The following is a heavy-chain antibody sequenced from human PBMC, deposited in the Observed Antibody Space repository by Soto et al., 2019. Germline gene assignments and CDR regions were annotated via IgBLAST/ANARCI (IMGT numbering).Heavy chain of an antibody. CDR2: IYWDDDK. Sequence: KESGPTLVKPTQTLTLTCTFSGFSLSTTGLGVGWIRQPPGKALEWLGLIYWDDDKRYSPSLESRLTITKDTSENQVVLRMTNMDPVDTATYYCAHRSSDYDSSGLGFDYWGQGTLVTVSS. CDR1: GFSLSTTGLG. V-gene: IGHV2-5*02. CDR3: AHRSSDYDSSGLGFDY. J-gene: IGHJ4*02. D-gene: IGHD3-22*01.